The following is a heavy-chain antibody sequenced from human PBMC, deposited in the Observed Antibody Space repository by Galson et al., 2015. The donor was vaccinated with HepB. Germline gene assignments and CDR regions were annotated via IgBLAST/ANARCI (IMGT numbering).Heavy chain of an antibody. CDR2: ISSSGSTI. V-gene: IGHV3-11*01. CDR1: GFTFSDYY. J-gene: IGHJ3*02. CDR3: ARETAYYGDYRSDAFDI. Sequence: SLRLSCAASGFTFSDYYMSWIRQAPGKGLEWVSYISSSGSTIYYADSVKGRFTISRDNAKNSLYLQMNSLRAEDTAVYYCARETAYYGDYRSDAFDIWGQGTMVTVSS. D-gene: IGHD4-17*01.